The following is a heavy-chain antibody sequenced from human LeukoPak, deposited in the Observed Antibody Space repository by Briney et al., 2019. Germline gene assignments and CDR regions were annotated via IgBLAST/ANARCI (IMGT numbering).Heavy chain of an antibody. V-gene: IGHV1-18*01. D-gene: IGHD1-26*01. CDR2: ISAFNGHT. J-gene: IGHJ4*02. Sequence: VASVKVSCKASGYPFTSFGITWVRQAPGHGLEWMGWISAFNGHTTYAENLQGRLTMTTDSSTNTAYMELGSLTSDDTAVYYCARDQAVGATAGTFDHWGQGTLVTVSS. CDR3: ARDQAVGATAGTFDH. CDR1: GYPFTSFG.